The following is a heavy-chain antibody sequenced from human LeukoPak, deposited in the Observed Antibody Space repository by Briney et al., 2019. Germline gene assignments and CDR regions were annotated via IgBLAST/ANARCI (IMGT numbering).Heavy chain of an antibody. J-gene: IGHJ6*04. Sequence: GGSLRLSCAASGFTFTTYSMSWVRQAPGKGLEWVANIKKDGSDRYYVDSVKGRFTISRDNAKNSLYLQMNTLRAEDTAVYYCARDPYNWNDGGYGVDVWGKGTTVTVYS. CDR3: ARDPYNWNDGGYGVDV. CDR1: GFTFTTYS. CDR2: IKKDGSDR. V-gene: IGHV3-7*03. D-gene: IGHD1-1*01.